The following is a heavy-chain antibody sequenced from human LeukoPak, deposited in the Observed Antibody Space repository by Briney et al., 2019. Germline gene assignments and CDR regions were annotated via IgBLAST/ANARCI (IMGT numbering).Heavy chain of an antibody. V-gene: IGHV1-2*02. D-gene: IGHD2-15*01. CDR3: ARDDLCSGGSCYET. J-gene: IGHJ4*02. CDR1: GYTFTGYY. CDR2: INPNSGGT. Sequence: ASVKVSCKASGYTFTGYYMHWVRQAPGQGLEWMGWINPNSGGTNYAQKFQGRVTMTRDTSISTAYMELSRLRSDDTAVYYCARDDLCSGGSCYETWGQGTLVTVSS.